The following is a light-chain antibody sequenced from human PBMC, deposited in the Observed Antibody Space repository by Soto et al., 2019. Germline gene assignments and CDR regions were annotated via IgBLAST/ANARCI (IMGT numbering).Light chain of an antibody. CDR1: QSLRSN. CDR2: GTS. CDR3: QQYDDWPWT. V-gene: IGKV3-15*01. Sequence: EIVKTQSPATLSVSPGERATLSCRASQSLRSNLAWYQHKPGQAPRLLIYGTSTRATGIPATFSGGGSGTEFTLTISSLQSEDFAVYYCQQYDDWPWTFGRGTKV. J-gene: IGKJ1*01.